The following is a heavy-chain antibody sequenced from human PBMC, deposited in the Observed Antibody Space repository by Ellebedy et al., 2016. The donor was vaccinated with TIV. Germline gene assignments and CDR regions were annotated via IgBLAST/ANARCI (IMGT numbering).Heavy chain of an antibody. Sequence: AASVKVSCKASGYTFTGYYMHWVRQAPGQGLEWMGWINPNSGGTNYAQKFQGRVTMTRDTSISTAYMELSRLRSDDTAVYYCARDLARRDGYNPTYWYFDLWGRGTLVTVSS. D-gene: IGHD5-24*01. CDR3: ARDLARRDGYNPTYWYFDL. V-gene: IGHV1-2*02. CDR1: GYTFTGYY. CDR2: INPNSGGT. J-gene: IGHJ2*01.